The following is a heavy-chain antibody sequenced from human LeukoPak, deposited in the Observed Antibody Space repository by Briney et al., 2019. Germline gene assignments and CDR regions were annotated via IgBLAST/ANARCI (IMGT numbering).Heavy chain of an antibody. CDR3: VRDYENLTGSKTRFHY. D-gene: IGHD3-9*01. Sequence: ASVKVSCKASGGTFSSYAISWARQAPGQGLEWMGGIIPIFGTANYAQKFQGRVTITADKSTSTAYMELNSLRAEDTAVYYCVRDYENLTGSKTRFHYWGQGTLVTVSS. J-gene: IGHJ4*02. V-gene: IGHV1-69*06. CDR2: IIPIFGTA. CDR1: GGTFSSYA.